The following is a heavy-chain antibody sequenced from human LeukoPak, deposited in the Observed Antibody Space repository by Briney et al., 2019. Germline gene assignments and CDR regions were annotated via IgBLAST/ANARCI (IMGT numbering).Heavy chain of an antibody. V-gene: IGHV4-38-2*02. CDR2: IYHSGST. Sequence: SETLCLTCTVSGYSISSGYYWGWIRQPPGKGLEWIGSIYHSGSTYYNPSLKSRVTISVDTSKNQFSLKLSSVTAADTAVYYCAGVGAKNWFDPWGQGTLVTVSS. CDR1: GYSISSGYY. D-gene: IGHD1-26*01. J-gene: IGHJ5*02. CDR3: AGVGAKNWFDP.